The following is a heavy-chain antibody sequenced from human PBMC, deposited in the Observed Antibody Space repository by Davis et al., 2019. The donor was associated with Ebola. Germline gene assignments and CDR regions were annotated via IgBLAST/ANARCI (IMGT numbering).Heavy chain of an antibody. CDR1: GFTFSGSA. J-gene: IGHJ4*02. V-gene: IGHV3-33*08. CDR3: ARETDYGDCDY. Sequence: GGSLRLSCAASGFTFSGSAMHWVRQAPGKGLEWVAVIWYDGSNKYYADSVKGRFTISRDNSKNTLYLQMNSLRAEDTAVYYCARETDYGDCDYWGQGTLVTVSS. D-gene: IGHD4-17*01. CDR2: IWYDGSNK.